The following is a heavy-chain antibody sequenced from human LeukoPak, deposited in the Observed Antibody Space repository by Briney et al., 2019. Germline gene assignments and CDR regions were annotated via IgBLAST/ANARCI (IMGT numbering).Heavy chain of an antibody. CDR1: GGTFSSYA. CDR2: IIPIFGTA. D-gene: IGHD3-22*01. CDR3: ARGPCYYDSSGYLHFDY. V-gene: IGHV1-69*01. Sequence: SVKVSCKASGGTFSSYAISWVRQAPGQGLEWMGGIIPIFGTANYAQKFQGRVTITADESTSTAYMELSSLRSEDTAVYYCARGPCYYDSSGYLHFDYWGQGTLVTVSS. J-gene: IGHJ4*02.